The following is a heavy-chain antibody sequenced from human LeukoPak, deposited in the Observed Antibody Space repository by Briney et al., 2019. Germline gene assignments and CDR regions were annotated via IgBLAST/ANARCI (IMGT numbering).Heavy chain of an antibody. CDR1: GFTFSSYW. CDR3: TRVDGSSSCPDY. D-gene: IGHD6-13*01. Sequence: HPGGSLRLSCAASGFTFSSYWMSWVRQPPGKGLEWVANVKEDGSETYYVDSVKGRFTISRDNAKNSLYLQMSGLRAEDTAVYYCTRVDGSSSCPDYWGQGTLVTVSS. V-gene: IGHV3-7*01. J-gene: IGHJ4*02. CDR2: VKEDGSET.